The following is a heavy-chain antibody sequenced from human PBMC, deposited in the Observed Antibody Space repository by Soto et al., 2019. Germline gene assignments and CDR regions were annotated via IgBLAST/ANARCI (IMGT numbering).Heavy chain of an antibody. J-gene: IGHJ4*02. CDR3: ARDYTFWSGYYTPTLYYFDY. Sequence: SETLSLTCTVSGGSISSSSYYWGWIRQSPGKGLEWIGSIYYSGSTYYNPSLQSRVTLSADTSKNQFSLRLSSVTAADTAVYYCARDYTFWSGYYTPTLYYFDYWGQGTLVTVSS. D-gene: IGHD3-3*01. V-gene: IGHV4-39*02. CDR2: IYYSGST. CDR1: GGSISSSSYY.